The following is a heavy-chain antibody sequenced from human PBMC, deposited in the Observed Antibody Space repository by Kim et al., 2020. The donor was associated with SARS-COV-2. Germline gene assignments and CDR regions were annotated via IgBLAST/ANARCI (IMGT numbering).Heavy chain of an antibody. CDR3: ARDGGVGATTGLDY. V-gene: IGHV3-30*07. Sequence: ASSVKGRFTIYRDNSKNTLYLQMNSLRAEDTAVYYCARDGGVGATTGLDYWGQGTLVTVSS. J-gene: IGHJ4*02. D-gene: IGHD1-26*01.